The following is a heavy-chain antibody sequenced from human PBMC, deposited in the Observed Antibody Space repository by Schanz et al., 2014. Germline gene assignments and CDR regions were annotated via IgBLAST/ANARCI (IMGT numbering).Heavy chain of an antibody. CDR1: GFTFSSYA. CDR3: ARDYGSWAIDY. Sequence: EVQLLESGGGLVQPGGSLRLSCAASGFTFSSYAMRWVRQAPGKGLEWITYITYNGGTIYYADSVKGRFTISRDNAKNSQFLQMDSLRADDTAVYCCARDYGSWAIDYWGRGTLVTVSS. V-gene: IGHV3-48*01. J-gene: IGHJ4*02. D-gene: IGHD6-13*01. CDR2: ITYNGGTI.